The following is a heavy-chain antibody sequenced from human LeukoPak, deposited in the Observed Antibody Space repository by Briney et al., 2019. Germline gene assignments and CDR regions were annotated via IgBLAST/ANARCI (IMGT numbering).Heavy chain of an antibody. J-gene: IGHJ6*02. CDR3: AKDFGEFQRYYYYGMDV. Sequence: GGSLRLSCAASGFTFSSYAMHWVRQAPGKGLEWVAVISYDGSNKYYADSVKGRFTISRDNSKNTLYLQMNSLRAEDTAVYYCAKDFGEFQRYYYYGMDVWGQGTTVTVSS. V-gene: IGHV3-30*04. CDR2: ISYDGSNK. CDR1: GFTFSSYA. D-gene: IGHD3-16*01.